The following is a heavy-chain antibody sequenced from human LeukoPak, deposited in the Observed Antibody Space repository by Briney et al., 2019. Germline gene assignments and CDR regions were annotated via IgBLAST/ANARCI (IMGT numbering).Heavy chain of an antibody. V-gene: IGHV4-39*01. D-gene: IGHD6-19*01. CDR2: LYYRGSA. J-gene: IGHJ4*02. CDR1: GGSISSDSYY. Sequence: SESLSLTCIVSGGSISSDSYYWAWARQAPEKGLQWIGSLYYRGSAYYDPSFMGRVTISGDTSQNQFSLKLDAVTAADTAVYYCARHRRGSGWCFWEHWGQGALVTVSS. CDR3: ARHRRGSGWCFWEH.